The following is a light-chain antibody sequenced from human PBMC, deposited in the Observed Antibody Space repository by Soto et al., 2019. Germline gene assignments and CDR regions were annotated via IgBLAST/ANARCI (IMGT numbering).Light chain of an antibody. Sequence: QSVLTQPPSVSGAPGQRVTISCTGSSSNLGADYDVHWYQQFPGTAPKLLIYANTNRPSGVPDRFSGSKSGTSASLAITGLQPEDEADYYCQSYDSSLKNSVFGGGTKLTVL. CDR2: ANT. V-gene: IGLV1-40*01. CDR3: QSYDSSLKNSV. CDR1: SSNLGADYD. J-gene: IGLJ3*02.